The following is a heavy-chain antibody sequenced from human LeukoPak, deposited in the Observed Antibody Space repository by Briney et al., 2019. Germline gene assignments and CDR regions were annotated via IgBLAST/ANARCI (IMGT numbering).Heavy chain of an antibody. J-gene: IGHJ5*02. D-gene: IGHD3-10*01. CDR2: ISAYNGNT. CDR1: GYTFTSYG. Sequence: ASVKVSCKASGYTFTSYGISWVRQAPGQGLEWMGWISAYNGNTNYAQKLQGRVTMTTDTSTSTAYMELRGLGSDDTAVYYCARAGSMVRGVIIGNNWFDPGGQGTLVTVS. V-gene: IGHV1-18*01. CDR3: ARAGSMVRGVIIGNNWFDP.